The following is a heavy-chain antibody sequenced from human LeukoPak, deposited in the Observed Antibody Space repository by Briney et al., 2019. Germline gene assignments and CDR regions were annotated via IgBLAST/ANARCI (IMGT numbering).Heavy chain of an antibody. D-gene: IGHD3-10*01. CDR1: GYSFPNYW. Sequence: GESLKISCKGSGYSFPNYWIGWVRQMPGKGLEWIGIVYPATSDTTYSPSFQGQVTISADKSSSTAYLQWSSLKASDTVIYYCARPAYGSGSYYGYWGQGTLVTVSS. V-gene: IGHV5-51*01. J-gene: IGHJ4*02. CDR3: ARPAYGSGSYYGY. CDR2: VYPATSDT.